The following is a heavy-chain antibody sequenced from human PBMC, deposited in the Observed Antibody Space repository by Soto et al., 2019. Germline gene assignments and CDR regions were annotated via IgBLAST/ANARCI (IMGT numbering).Heavy chain of an antibody. V-gene: IGHV4-34*01. CDR1: GGSFSGYY. D-gene: IGHD6-13*01. CDR3: ARTYSSSWSPFDY. CDR2: INQSGST. Sequence: QVQLQQWGAGLLKPSETLSLTCAVYGGSFSGYYWSWIRQPPGKGLEWLGEINQSGSTNYNPSLKSRVTLALDXXKNHFSLKLSSVTAADTAVYYCARTYSSSWSPFDYWGQGTLVTVSS. J-gene: IGHJ4*02.